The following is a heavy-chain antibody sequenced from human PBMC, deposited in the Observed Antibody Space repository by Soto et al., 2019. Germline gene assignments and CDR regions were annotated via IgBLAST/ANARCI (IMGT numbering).Heavy chain of an antibody. J-gene: IGHJ4*02. V-gene: IGHV3-30*18. CDR2: ISYDGSNK. Sequence: GGSLRLSCAASGFTFSSYGMHWVRQAPGKGLEWVAVISYDGSNKYYADSVKGRFTISRDNSKNTLYLQMNSLRAEDTAVYYCAKDRRPYYDFWIVDYWGQGTLVTVSS. CDR1: GFTFSSYG. D-gene: IGHD3-3*01. CDR3: AKDRRPYYDFWIVDY.